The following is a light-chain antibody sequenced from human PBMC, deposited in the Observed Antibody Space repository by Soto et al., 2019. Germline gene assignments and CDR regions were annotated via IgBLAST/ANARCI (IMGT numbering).Light chain of an antibody. V-gene: IGKV1-17*01. J-gene: IGKJ1*01. Sequence: DRQRAQSATTVSRSGGGRITITCRASQGIRNDLGWYQQKPGKAPKRLIYAASSLQSGVPSRFSGSGSGTEFTLTISSLQPEEFATYYCLQHNSYPRTFGQGTKVDIK. CDR2: AAS. CDR3: LQHNSYPRT. CDR1: QGIRND.